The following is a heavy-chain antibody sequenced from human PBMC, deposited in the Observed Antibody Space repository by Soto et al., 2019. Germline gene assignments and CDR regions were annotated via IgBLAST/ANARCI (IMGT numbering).Heavy chain of an antibody. CDR3: ARNILGGTTDY. D-gene: IGHD1-7*01. CDR2: INSVNDHT. V-gene: IGHV1-3*01. CDR1: STHA. J-gene: IGHJ4*02. Sequence: STHAMHWVRQAPGQGLEWVGWINSVNDHTIYSEKFQGRVTITSDTSATTAYMELSSLTSEDTAVYYCARNILGGTTDYWGQGTLVTVSS.